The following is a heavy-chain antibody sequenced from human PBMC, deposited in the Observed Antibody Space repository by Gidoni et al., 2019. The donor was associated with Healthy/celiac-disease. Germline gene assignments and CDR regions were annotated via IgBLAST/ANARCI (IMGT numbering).Heavy chain of an antibody. CDR2: IYYSGST. CDR1: GGSISSYY. Sequence: QVQLQESGPGLVKPSETLSLTCTVSGGSISSYYWSWIRQPPGKGLEWIGYIYYSGSTNYNPSLKSRVTISVDTSKNQFSLKLSSVTAADTAVYYCARGAYYDFWSGYYGMDVWGQGTTVTVSS. J-gene: IGHJ6*02. CDR3: ARGAYYDFWSGYYGMDV. D-gene: IGHD3-3*01. V-gene: IGHV4-59*01.